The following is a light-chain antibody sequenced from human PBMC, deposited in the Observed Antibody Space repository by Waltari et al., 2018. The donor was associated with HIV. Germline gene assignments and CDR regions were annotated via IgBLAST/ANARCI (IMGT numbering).Light chain of an antibody. J-gene: IGLJ2*01. CDR1: KSNIGNHF. CDR3: ASWDDNLGHWI. V-gene: IGLV1-47*01. CDR2: RNG. Sequence: QPKMTQAPSASTTPGQRITMSCSGTKSNIGNHFIYWYQQLAGTAPRPVMARNGQRPAGFPDRFSGTKSGTSAFLAITGLRLDDEATYFCASWDDNLGHWIFGGGTKLTVL.